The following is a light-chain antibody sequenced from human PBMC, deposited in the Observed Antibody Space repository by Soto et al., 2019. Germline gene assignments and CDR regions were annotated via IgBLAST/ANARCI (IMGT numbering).Light chain of an antibody. V-gene: IGKV3-20*01. J-gene: IGKJ5*01. Sequence: EIVLTQSPGTLSLFPGERATLSCRASQSLTTRYFAWYQQKPGQAPRLLIYGASSRATGIPDSFSGSGSGTAFPLTISRLEPADFAVYSGQHYGSSPSFGQATRLEIK. CDR1: QSLTTRY. CDR3: QHYGSSPS. CDR2: GAS.